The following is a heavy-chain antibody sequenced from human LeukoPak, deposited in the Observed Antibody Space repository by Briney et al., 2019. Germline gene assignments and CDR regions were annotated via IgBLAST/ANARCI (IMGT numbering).Heavy chain of an antibody. CDR2: IFYSGSI. CDR3: AKTHSHFPPYFDY. D-gene: IGHD4-11*01. CDR1: GGSISTYNW. V-gene: IGHV4-4*02. J-gene: IGHJ4*02. Sequence: SETLSLTCAVSGGSISTYNWWSWVRQPPGKGLEWIGEIFYSGSINCNPSLKSRVTLSLDKSKNQFSLQLSSVTAADTAMYYCAKTHSHFPPYFDYWGQGTLVIVSS.